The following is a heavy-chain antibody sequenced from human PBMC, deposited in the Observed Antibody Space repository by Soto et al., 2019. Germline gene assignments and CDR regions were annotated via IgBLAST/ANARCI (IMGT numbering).Heavy chain of an antibody. D-gene: IGHD1-1*01. J-gene: IGHJ2*01. CDR1: GFAFQIPG. CDR2: ISGSGVNA. V-gene: IGHV3-20*01. Sequence: EVQLVESGGSVIRPGGSLRLSCAASGFAFQIPGWAWVAKVQGKGREWVAGISGSGVNAGYADSVKGRFTISRDNGDNSLYLEINNLGVEDTALYHCARKPHWQYWYFDLWGRGTLVTVSS. CDR3: ARKPHWQYWYFDL.